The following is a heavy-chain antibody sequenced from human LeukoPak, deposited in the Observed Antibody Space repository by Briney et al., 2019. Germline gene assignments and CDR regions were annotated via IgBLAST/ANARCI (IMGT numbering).Heavy chain of an antibody. D-gene: IGHD5-12*01. J-gene: IGHJ4*02. CDR3: ARDGYNDYHSDY. Sequence: SETLSLTCTVSGGSISIGIYYWSWIRQPAGKGLEWIGRIYTTGSTNYNPSLKSRVTISVDTSKNQFSLKLSSVTAADTAVYYCARDGYNDYHSDYWGQGTLVTVSS. V-gene: IGHV4-61*02. CDR1: GGSISIGIYY. CDR2: IYTTGST.